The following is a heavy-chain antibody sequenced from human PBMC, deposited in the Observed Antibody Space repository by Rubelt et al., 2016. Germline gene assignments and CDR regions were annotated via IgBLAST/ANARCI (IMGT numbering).Heavy chain of an antibody. Sequence: QVQLQESGPGLVKPSETLSLTCTVSGYSISSGYYWSWIRQPPGKGLEWIGYIYYSGSTYYNPSLKGRVTISVDTSKNQFSLKLSSVTAADTAVYYCARVNYDLWRGQYYHYYMDVWGKGTTVTVSS. V-gene: IGHV4-38-2*02. D-gene: IGHD3-3*01. CDR3: ARVNYDLWRGQYYHYYMDV. J-gene: IGHJ6*03. CDR2: IYYSGST. CDR1: GYSISSGYY.